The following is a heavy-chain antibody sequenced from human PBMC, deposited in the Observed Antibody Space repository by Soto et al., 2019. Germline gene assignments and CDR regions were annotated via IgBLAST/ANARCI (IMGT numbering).Heavy chain of an antibody. V-gene: IGHV1-3*01. CDR1: GYTFTSYG. CDR3: ARDPSYYGMDV. J-gene: IGHJ6*02. Sequence: ASVKVSCKASGYTFTSYGISWVRQAPGQRLEWMGWINAGNGNTKYSQKFQGRVTITRDTSASTAYMELSSLRSEDTAVYYCARDPSYYGMDVRGQGTTVTVSS. CDR2: INAGNGNT.